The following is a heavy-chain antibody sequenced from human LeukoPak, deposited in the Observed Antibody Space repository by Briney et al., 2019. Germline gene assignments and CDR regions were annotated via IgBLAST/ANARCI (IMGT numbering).Heavy chain of an antibody. V-gene: IGHV4-34*01. Sequence: SETLSLTCTVSGGSISSYYWSWIRQPPGKGLEWIGEINHSGSTNYNPSLKSRVTISVDTSKNQFSLKLSSVTAADTAVYYCARAHDFWSGYYMDVWGKGTTVTVSS. CDR2: INHSGST. D-gene: IGHD3-3*01. J-gene: IGHJ6*03. CDR3: ARAHDFWSGYYMDV. CDR1: GGSISSYY.